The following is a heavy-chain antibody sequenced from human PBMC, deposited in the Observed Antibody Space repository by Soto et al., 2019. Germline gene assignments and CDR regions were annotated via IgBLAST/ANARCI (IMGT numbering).Heavy chain of an antibody. J-gene: IGHJ4*02. CDR2: INPSIGTT. CDR1: GYTFTSQN. CDR3: AREKSYGYADY. V-gene: IGHV1-46*01. D-gene: IGHD5-18*01. Sequence: ASVKVSCKASGYTFTSQNMHWVRQAPGQGLEWMGVINPSIGTTTYAQKFQGRVTMTRNTSISKAYMELSSLRSEDTAVYYCAREKSYGYADYWGQGTLVTVSS.